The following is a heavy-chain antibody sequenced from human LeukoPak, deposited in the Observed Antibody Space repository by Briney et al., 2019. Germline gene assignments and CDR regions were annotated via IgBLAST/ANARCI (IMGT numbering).Heavy chain of an antibody. Sequence: PGGSLRLSCAASGFTFSSYAMHWVRQAPGKGLEWVAVISYDGSNKHYADSVKGRFTISRDNSKNTLYLQMNSLRAEDTAVYYCGKYLSGSFDYWGQGTLVTVSS. V-gene: IGHV3-30-3*02. J-gene: IGHJ4*02. D-gene: IGHD3-22*01. CDR3: GKYLSGSFDY. CDR2: ISYDGSNK. CDR1: GFTFSSYA.